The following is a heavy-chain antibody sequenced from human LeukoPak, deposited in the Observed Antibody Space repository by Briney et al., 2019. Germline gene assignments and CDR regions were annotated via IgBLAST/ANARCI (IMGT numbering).Heavy chain of an antibody. CDR1: GITLSNYG. D-gene: IGHD3-10*01. J-gene: IGHJ4*02. V-gene: IGHV3-23*01. CDR2: ISGSGGGK. CDR3: AKRGVVVRVFLVGFHKEAYYFDS. Sequence: GGSLRLSCAGSGITLSNYGMSWVRQAPGKGLEWVAVISGSGGGKHYADSVQGRFTISRDNPKTTLYLQMNSLRAEDTAVYFCAKRGVVVRVFLVGFHKEAYYFDSWGQGALVTVSS.